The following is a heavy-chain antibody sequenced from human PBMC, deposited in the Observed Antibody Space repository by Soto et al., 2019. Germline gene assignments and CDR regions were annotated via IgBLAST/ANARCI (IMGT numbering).Heavy chain of an antibody. V-gene: IGHV4-39*01. CDR3: AGPMNRIAAAGAFDY. CDR2: IYYSGST. CDR1: GGSISSSSYC. J-gene: IGHJ4*02. D-gene: IGHD6-13*01. Sequence: LETLSHTCPVSGGSISSSSYCWGWIRQPPGKGLEWIGSIYYSGSTYYNPSLKSRVTISVDTPKNQFTLKLSSVTAADTAVYYCAGPMNRIAAAGAFDYWGQGTLVTVSS.